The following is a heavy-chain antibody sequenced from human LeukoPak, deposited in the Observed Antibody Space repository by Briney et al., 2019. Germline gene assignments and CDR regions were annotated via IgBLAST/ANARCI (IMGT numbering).Heavy chain of an antibody. D-gene: IGHD1-26*01. CDR1: GGSISSFY. CDR3: ARGVGATTQFDY. J-gene: IGHJ4*02. V-gene: IGHV4-59*08. CDR2: IYYSGSA. Sequence: SETLSLTCSVSGGSISSFYWTWLRQPPGKGLEWIGSIYYSGSADYNPSLKSRVTISVDTSKSQFSLRLSSVTAADTAVYFCARGVGATTQFDYWGQGTLVTVSS.